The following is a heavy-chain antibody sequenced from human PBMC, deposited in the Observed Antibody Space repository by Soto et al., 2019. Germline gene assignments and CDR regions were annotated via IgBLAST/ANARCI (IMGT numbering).Heavy chain of an antibody. D-gene: IGHD1-7*01. CDR1: GYSFTSYW. J-gene: IGHJ5*02. V-gene: IGHV5-10-1*01. CDR2: IDPSDSYT. CDR3: ARGLELQERWFDP. Sequence: PGESLKISCKGSGYSFTSYWISWVRQMPGKGLEWMGRIDPSDSYTNYSPSFQGHVTISADKSISTAYLQWSSLKASDTAMYYCARGLELQERWFDPWGHGTLVTVSS.